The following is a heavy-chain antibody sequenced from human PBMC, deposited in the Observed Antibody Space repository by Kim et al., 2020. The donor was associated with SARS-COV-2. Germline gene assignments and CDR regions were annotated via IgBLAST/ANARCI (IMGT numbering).Heavy chain of an antibody. CDR3: ARHGLLWFGESGYFDY. J-gene: IGHJ4*02. D-gene: IGHD3-10*01. V-gene: IGHV4-31*02. Sequence: SLKSRVTISVDTSKNQFSLKLSSVTAADTAVYYCARHGLLWFGESGYFDYWGQGTLVTVSS.